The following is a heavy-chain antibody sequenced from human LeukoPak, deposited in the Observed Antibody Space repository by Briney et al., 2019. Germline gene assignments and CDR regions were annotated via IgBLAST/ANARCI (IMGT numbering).Heavy chain of an antibody. V-gene: IGHV1-2*02. D-gene: IGHD3-10*01. CDR2: INPNSGGT. CDR1: GYTFTGYY. J-gene: IGHJ4*02. CDR3: ARTPVLLWFGENGYFDY. Sequence: SVKVSCKASGYTFTGYYMHWVRQAPGQGLEWMGWINPNSGGTNYAQKFQGRVTMTRDTSISTAYMELSRLRSDDTAVYYCARTPVLLWFGENGYFDYWGQGTLVTVSS.